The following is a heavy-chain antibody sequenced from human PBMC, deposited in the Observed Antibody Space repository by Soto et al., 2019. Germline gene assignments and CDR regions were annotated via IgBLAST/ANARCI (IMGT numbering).Heavy chain of an antibody. V-gene: IGHV4-59*11. J-gene: IGHJ4*02. D-gene: IGHD6-19*01. Sequence: SETMSLTCTFADCSISCHYLILIRQSPTKGLEWIGHIFYSGNTNYNPSLKSRVTLSADTSKNQFSLRLSSVTAADTAVYYCARVGSSGWSPDYWGQGILVTVSS. CDR1: DCSISCHY. CDR2: IFYSGNT. CDR3: ARVGSSGWSPDY.